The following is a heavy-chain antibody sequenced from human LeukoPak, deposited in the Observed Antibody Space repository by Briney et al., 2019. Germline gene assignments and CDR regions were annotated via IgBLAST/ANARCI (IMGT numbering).Heavy chain of an antibody. CDR3: ARDAESSSWYSYRFYYYYYMDV. V-gene: IGHV3-7*01. CDR2: IKEDESQK. J-gene: IGHJ6*03. D-gene: IGHD6-13*01. CDR1: GFTFSRYW. Sequence: GGSLRLSCVASGFTFSRYWMTWVRQAPGKGLEWVANIKEDESQKYYVESVKGRFTISRDNAKNSLYLQMNSLRAEDTAVYYCARDAESSSWYSYRFYYYYYMDVWGKGTTVTVSS.